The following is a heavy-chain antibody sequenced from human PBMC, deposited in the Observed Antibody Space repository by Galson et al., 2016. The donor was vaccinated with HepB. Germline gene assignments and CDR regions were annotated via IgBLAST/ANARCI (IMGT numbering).Heavy chain of an antibody. Sequence: SLRLSCAASGFIFGNYWMHWVRQAPGKGLVWVSRIDSDGHSQNYADSVEGRFIISRDNAKNTLYLQMNSLRAEDTAMYYCVRLTKMGLRRSFDSWGQGRLVTVSS. D-gene: IGHD5-24*01. J-gene: IGHJ4*02. CDR1: GFIFGNYW. CDR3: VRLTKMGLRRSFDS. V-gene: IGHV3-74*01. CDR2: IDSDGHSQ.